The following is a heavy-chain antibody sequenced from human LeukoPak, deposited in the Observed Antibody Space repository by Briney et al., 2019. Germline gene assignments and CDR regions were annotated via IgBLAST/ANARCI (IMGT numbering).Heavy chain of an antibody. CDR1: GYTFTSYG. V-gene: IGHV1-18*01. J-gene: IGHJ4*02. CDR2: VSAYNGNT. Sequence: GASVEVSCKASGYTFTSYGISWVRLAPGQGLEWMGWVSAYNGNTNYAQKLQGRVTMTTDTSTSTAYMELRSLRSDDTAVYYCARVSDDSSGSSFDYWGQGTLVTVSS. CDR3: ARVSDDSSGSSFDY. D-gene: IGHD3-22*01.